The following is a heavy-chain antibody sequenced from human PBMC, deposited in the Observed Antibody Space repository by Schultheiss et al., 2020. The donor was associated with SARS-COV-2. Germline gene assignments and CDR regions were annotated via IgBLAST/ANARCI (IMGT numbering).Heavy chain of an antibody. CDR3: ARRFYYYYYGMDV. CDR2: IKQDGSEK. V-gene: IGHV3-7*03. Sequence: GGSLRLSCAASGFTFSSYWMSWVRQAPGKGLEWVANIKQDGSEKDYVDSVKGRFTISRDNAKNSLYLQMNSLRAEDTAVYYCARRFYYYYYGMDVWGQGTTVTVSS. J-gene: IGHJ6*02. CDR1: GFTFSSYW.